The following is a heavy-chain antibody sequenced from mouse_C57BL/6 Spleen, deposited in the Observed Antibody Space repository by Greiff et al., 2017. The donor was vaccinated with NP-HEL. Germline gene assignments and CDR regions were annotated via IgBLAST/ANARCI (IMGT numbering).Heavy chain of an antibody. Sequence: QVQLQQSGAELVKPGASVKLSCKASGYTFTEYTIHWVKQRSGQGLEWIGWFYPGSGSIKYNEKFKDKATLTADKSSSTVYMELSRLTSEDSAVYFCARHEEEYGNYFYYFDYWGQGTTLTVSS. CDR3: ARHEEEYGNYFYYFDY. CDR2: FYPGSGSI. V-gene: IGHV1-62-2*01. J-gene: IGHJ2*01. CDR1: GYTFTEYT. D-gene: IGHD2-10*02.